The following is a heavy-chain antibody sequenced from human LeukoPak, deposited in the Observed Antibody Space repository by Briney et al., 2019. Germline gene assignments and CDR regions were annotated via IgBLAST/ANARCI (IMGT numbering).Heavy chain of an antibody. Sequence: ASVEASCKASGYTFTGYYMHWVRQAPGQGLEWMGRINPNSGGTNYAQKFQGRVTMTRDTSISTAYMELSRLRSDDTAVYYCARERGYYYGSGSYYGMDVWGQGTTVTVSS. J-gene: IGHJ6*02. CDR1: GYTFTGYY. V-gene: IGHV1-2*06. CDR3: ARERGYYYGSGSYYGMDV. CDR2: INPNSGGT. D-gene: IGHD3-10*01.